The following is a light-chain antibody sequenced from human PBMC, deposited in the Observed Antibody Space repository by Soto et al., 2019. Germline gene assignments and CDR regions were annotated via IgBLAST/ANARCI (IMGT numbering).Light chain of an antibody. J-gene: IGLJ3*02. V-gene: IGLV2-14*01. Sequence: QSVLTQPASVSGSPGQSITISCTGTSNDVGGYNYVSWYQQPPGKAPKLMIYDVSNRPSGVSNRFSGSKSGNTASLTISGLQAEDEADYYCSSYTGSDVGVFGGGTKLTVL. CDR1: SNDVGGYNY. CDR3: SSYTGSDVGV. CDR2: DVS.